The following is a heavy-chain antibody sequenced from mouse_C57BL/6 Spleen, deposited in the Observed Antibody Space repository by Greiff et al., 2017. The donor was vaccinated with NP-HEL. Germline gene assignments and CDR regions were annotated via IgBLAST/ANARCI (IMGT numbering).Heavy chain of an antibody. Sequence: VQLQQSGPELVKPGASVKISCKASGYTFTDYYMNWVKQSHGKSLEWIGDINPNNGGTSYNQKFKGKATLTVDKSSSTAYMELRSLTSEDSAVYYCARRRQPMITRNYYAMDYWGQGTSVTVSS. D-gene: IGHD2-4*01. CDR1: GYTFTDYY. CDR3: ARRRQPMITRNYYAMDY. CDR2: INPNNGGT. V-gene: IGHV1-26*01. J-gene: IGHJ4*01.